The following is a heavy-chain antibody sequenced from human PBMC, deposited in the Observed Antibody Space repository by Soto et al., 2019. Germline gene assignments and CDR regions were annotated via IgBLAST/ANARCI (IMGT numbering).Heavy chain of an antibody. CDR2: INSDGSSK. Sequence: SGFTFSSYWMHWVRQAPGKGLVWVSRINSDGSSKSYADSVKGRFTISRDNAKNTLYLQMNSLRAEDTAVYYCAPHGDYGYWCQGTLVTVPQ. J-gene: IGHJ4*02. V-gene: IGHV3-74*01. D-gene: IGHD4-17*01. CDR1: GFTFSSYW. CDR3: APHGDYGY.